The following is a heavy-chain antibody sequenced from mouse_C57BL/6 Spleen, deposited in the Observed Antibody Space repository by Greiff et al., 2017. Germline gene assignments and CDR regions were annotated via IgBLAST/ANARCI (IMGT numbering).Heavy chain of an antibody. CDR1: GYTFTDYY. CDR3: APYSGSSYVGDWYFYG. Sequence: VQLQQSGPELVKPGASVKISCKASGYTFTDYYMNWVKQSHGKSLEWIGDITPNNGGTSYNQKCKGKATLTVDKSSSTAYMGLRSLTAEDSAVYYCAPYSGSSYVGDWYFYGWGTGTTVTVSS. CDR2: ITPNNGGT. V-gene: IGHV1-26*01. J-gene: IGHJ1*03. D-gene: IGHD1-1*01.